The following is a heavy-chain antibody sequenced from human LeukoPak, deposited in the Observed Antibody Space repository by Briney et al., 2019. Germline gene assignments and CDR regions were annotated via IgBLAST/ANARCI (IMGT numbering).Heavy chain of an antibody. CDR3: ARRGSSGYYPPFDY. CDR1: GHSIINSYY. D-gene: IGHD3-22*01. V-gene: IGHV4-38-2*02. CDR2: IYHTGST. Sequence: SETLSLTCTVSGHSIINSYYWGWIRQPPGKGLEWIGSIYHTGSTYYNPSLKSRVTISVDKSKNQFSLKLSSVTAADTAVYYCARRGSSGYYPPFDYWGQGTLVTVSS. J-gene: IGHJ4*02.